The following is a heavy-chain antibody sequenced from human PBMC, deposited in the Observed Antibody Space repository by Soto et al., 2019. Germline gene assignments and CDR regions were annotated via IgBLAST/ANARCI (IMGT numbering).Heavy chain of an antibody. J-gene: IGHJ4*02. V-gene: IGHV1-18*01. CDR1: GYTFPTYG. CDR2: ISVYNGFT. Sequence: QVQLVQSGAEVKKPGASVRVSCRASGYTFPTYGIAWVRQAPGQGLDWMGWISVYNGFTHYAQKFRGRVTVTAETSTSTVYMELRSLTSDDTAVYYCAREFEGQSSSWPFDYWGQGTMVTVSS. CDR3: AREFEGQSSSWPFDY. D-gene: IGHD6-13*01.